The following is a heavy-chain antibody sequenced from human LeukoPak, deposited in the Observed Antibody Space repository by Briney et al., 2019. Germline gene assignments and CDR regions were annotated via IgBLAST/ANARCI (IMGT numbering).Heavy chain of an antibody. Sequence: PGGSLRLSCAASGFTFSSYEMNWVRQAPGKGLEWVPYISSSGSPIYYADSVKGRFTISRDNAKNSVYLQMNSLRAEDTAVYHCAREDADDAFDIWGQGTMVTVSA. J-gene: IGHJ3*02. CDR3: AREDADDAFDI. CDR1: GFTFSSYE. CDR2: ISSSGSPI. V-gene: IGHV3-48*03.